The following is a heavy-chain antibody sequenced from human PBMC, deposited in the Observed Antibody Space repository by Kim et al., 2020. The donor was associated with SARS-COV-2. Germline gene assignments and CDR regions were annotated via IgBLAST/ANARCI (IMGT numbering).Heavy chain of an antibody. CDR1: GFTFSSYS. D-gene: IGHD3-9*01. Sequence: GGSLRLSCAASGFTFSSYSMNWVRQAPGKGLEWVSSISSSSSYIYYADSVKGRFTISRDNAKNSLYLQMNSLRAEDTAVYYCASGHPTYYDILTGYYPSYFDYWGQGTLVTVSS. CDR3: ASGHPTYYDILTGYYPSYFDY. J-gene: IGHJ4*02. CDR2: ISSSSSYI. V-gene: IGHV3-21*01.